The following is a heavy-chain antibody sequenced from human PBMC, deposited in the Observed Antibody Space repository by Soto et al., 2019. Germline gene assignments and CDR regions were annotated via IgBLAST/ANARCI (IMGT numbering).Heavy chain of an antibody. CDR3: ASSRGVRGYSSTYLDY. Sequence: SETLSLTCAVYGGSFSGYYWSWIRQPPGKGLEWIGEINHSGSTNYNPSLKSRVTISVDTSKNQFSLKLSSVTAADTAVYYCASSRGVRGYSSTYLDYWGQGTLVTVSS. J-gene: IGHJ4*02. D-gene: IGHD6-13*01. CDR2: INHSGST. V-gene: IGHV4-34*01. CDR1: GGSFSGYY.